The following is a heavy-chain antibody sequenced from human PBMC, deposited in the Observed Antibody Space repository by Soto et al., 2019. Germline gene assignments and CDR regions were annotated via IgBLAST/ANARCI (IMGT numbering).Heavy chain of an antibody. Sequence: QITLKESGPTLVKPTQTLTLTCTFSGLSLSTSGVAVGWIRQPPGKALEWLALIYWDDDKRYSPSLKSRLTITKHPYQXXVXLXXTNMDPVHTATYYCAHRRYINYGVTTPWPDGWFDPWGQGTLVTVSS. CDR1: GLSLSTSGVA. J-gene: IGHJ5*02. V-gene: IGHV2-5*02. CDR2: IYWDDDK. CDR3: AHRRYINYGVTTPWPDGWFDP. D-gene: IGHD4-17*01.